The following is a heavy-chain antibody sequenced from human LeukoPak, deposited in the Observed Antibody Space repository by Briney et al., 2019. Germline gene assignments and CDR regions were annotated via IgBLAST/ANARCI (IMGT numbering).Heavy chain of an antibody. D-gene: IGHD5-18*01. CDR3: TRQEEPTALIDH. CDR1: GFSFSGSA. J-gene: IGHJ4*02. V-gene: IGHV3-73*01. CDR2: IRSKSNSYAT. Sequence: PGGSLGLSCAASGFSFSGSAMHWVRQASGKGLEWVGRIRSKSNSYATAYGASVKGRFTISRDESKNTAYLQKNSLKTEDTAVYYCTRQEEPTALIDHWGQGTLVTVSS.